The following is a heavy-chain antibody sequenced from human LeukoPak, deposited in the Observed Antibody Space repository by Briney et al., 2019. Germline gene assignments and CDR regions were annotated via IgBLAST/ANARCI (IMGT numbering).Heavy chain of an antibody. D-gene: IGHD3-10*01. CDR2: IIPIFGTA. V-gene: IGHV1-69*13. CDR3: ATSDYYGSGSYTY. J-gene: IGHJ4*02. Sequence: SVKVSCKASGGTFSSYAISWVRQAPGQGLEWMGGIIPIFGTANYAQKFQGRVTITADESTSTAYMELSSLRSEDTAVYYCATSDYYGSGSYTYWGQGTLVTVSS. CDR1: GGTFSSYA.